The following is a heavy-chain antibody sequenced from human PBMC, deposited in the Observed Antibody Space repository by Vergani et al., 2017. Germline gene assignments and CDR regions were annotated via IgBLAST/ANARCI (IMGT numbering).Heavy chain of an antibody. D-gene: IGHD1-7*01. CDR2: ISWNRGKI. CDR1: GFVFDEYA. V-gene: IGHV3-9*01. Sequence: EVQLVTSGGGLVQPGGSLRLSCAASGFVFDEYALHWVRQSPGKGLEWVSGISWNRGKIAYADSVKGRFTISRDNAKNSLYLQMNNLRVEDTAVYYCARDLLPGTLLLLAYWGQGTLISVSS. J-gene: IGHJ4*02. CDR3: ARDLLPGTLLLLAY.